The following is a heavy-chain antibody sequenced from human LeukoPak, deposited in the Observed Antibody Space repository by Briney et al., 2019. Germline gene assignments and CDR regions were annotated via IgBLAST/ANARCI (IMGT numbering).Heavy chain of an antibody. CDR2: IYTSGST. CDR1: GGSFSRYY. Sequence: SETLSLTCAVYGGSFSRYYWSWFRQPPGKGLEWIGYIYTSGSTNYNPSLKSRVTISVDTSKNQFSLKLSSVTAADTAVYYCARHANYYYFDYWGQGTLVTVSS. J-gene: IGHJ4*02. D-gene: IGHD4/OR15-4a*01. CDR3: ARHANYYYFDY. V-gene: IGHV4-4*09.